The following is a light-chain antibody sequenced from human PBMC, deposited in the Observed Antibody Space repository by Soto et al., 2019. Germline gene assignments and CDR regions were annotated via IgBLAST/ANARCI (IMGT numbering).Light chain of an antibody. CDR1: QSISSW. Sequence: DIQMTQSPSTLSASVGDRCTITCRAGQSISSWLAWYQQKAGKAPKLVIYKASSLESGVPSRFSGSGSGTEFTLTISSLPPDDFETYYCQQYNSYSQTFGQGTKVDIK. J-gene: IGKJ1*01. CDR2: KAS. V-gene: IGKV1-5*03. CDR3: QQYNSYSQT.